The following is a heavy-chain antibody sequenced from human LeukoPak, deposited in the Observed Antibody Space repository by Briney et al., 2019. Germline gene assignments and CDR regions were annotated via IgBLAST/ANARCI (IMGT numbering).Heavy chain of an antibody. V-gene: IGHV3-21*01. J-gene: IGHJ4*02. D-gene: IGHD6-13*01. CDR3: ARERVAAAGTVGD. CDR2: ISSSSSYI. Sequence: KTGGSLRLSCAASGFTFSSYAMSWVRQAPGKGLEWVSSISSSSSYIYYADSVKGRFTISRDNAKNSLYLQMNSLRAEDTAVYYCARERVAAAGTVGDWGQGTLVTVSS. CDR1: GFTFSSYA.